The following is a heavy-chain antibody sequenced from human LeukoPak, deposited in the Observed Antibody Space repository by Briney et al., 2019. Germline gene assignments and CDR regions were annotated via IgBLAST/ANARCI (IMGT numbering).Heavy chain of an antibody. CDR2: TSSNGGST. Sequence: PGGSLRLSCAASGFTFSSYAMHWVRQAPGKGLEYVSATSSNGGSTYYANSVKGRFTISRDNSKNTLYLQMGSLRAEDMAVYYCARDRAYCGGDCYSVGWFDPWGQGTLVTVSS. CDR3: ARDRAYCGGDCYSVGWFDP. J-gene: IGHJ5*02. V-gene: IGHV3-64*01. D-gene: IGHD2-21*02. CDR1: GFTFSSYA.